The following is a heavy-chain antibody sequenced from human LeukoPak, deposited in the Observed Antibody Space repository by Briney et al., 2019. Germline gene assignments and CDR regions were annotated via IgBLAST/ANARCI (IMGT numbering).Heavy chain of an antibody. J-gene: IGHJ5*02. D-gene: IGHD5-18*01. Sequence: PGGSLRLSCAASGFTFSSYAMSWVRQAPGKGLEWVSAISGSGGSTYYADSVKGRFTISRDNAKNSLYLQMNSLRAEDTAVYYCARGEIAMAKVGWFDPWGQGTLVTVSS. V-gene: IGHV3-23*01. CDR3: ARGEIAMAKVGWFDP. CDR2: ISGSGGST. CDR1: GFTFSSYA.